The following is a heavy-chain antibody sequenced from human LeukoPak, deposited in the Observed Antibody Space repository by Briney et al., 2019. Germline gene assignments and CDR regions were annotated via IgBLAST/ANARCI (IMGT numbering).Heavy chain of an antibody. Sequence: GASVKVSCKASGYTFTCYYMHWVRHAPGQGLEWMGWINPNSGGTNYAQKVQGRVTMTRDTSISTAYMELSRLRSDDTAVYYCARKGLRLGWFDPWGQGTLVTVSS. CDR1: GYTFTCYY. J-gene: IGHJ5*02. CDR3: ARKGLRLGWFDP. D-gene: IGHD6-19*01. V-gene: IGHV1-2*02. CDR2: INPNSGGT.